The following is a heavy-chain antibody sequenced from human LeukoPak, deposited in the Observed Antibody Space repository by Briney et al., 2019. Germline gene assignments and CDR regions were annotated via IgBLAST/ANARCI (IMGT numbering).Heavy chain of an antibody. CDR3: ARPYYYDSRIDP. CDR2: MYYSGST. J-gene: IGHJ5*02. D-gene: IGHD3-22*01. Sequence: PSETLYLTCTVSGGSISSGDYYWSWIRQPPGKGLEWIAYMYYSGSTYYNPSLKSRVTMSADTSKNQLSLKLSSVTAADTAVYYCARPYYYDSRIDPRGQGILVTVSS. V-gene: IGHV4-30-4*01. CDR1: GGSISSGDYY.